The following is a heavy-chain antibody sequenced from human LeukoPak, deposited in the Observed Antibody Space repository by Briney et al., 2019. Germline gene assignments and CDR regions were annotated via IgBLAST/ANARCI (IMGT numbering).Heavy chain of an antibody. CDR3: AKEDDFGNHFDY. V-gene: IGHV3-23*01. CDR2: ISGSSGGT. CDR1: GFTFSSYA. Sequence: PGGSLRLSCAASGFTFSSYAMTCLRQAPGKGLESVSVISGSSGGTYYAESVKGRFIISRDNFKNTVYLQMNSLRAEDTAVYYCAKEDDFGNHFDYWGQGTLVTVSS. J-gene: IGHJ4*02. D-gene: IGHD4-11*01.